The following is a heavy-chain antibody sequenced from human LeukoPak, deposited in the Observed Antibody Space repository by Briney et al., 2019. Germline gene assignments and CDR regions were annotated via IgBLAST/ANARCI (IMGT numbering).Heavy chain of an antibody. J-gene: IGHJ4*02. CDR1: GGSVSSGNYY. CDR2: IYYSGSI. V-gene: IGHV4-61*01. Sequence: PSETLSLTCTVSGGSVSSGNYYWSWIRQPPGKGLEWIGYIYYSGSINYNPSLKSRVTISVDTSKNQFSLKLSSVTAADTAVYDCARGPTLYYFCSSGYYPLFDYWGQGTLVTVSS. CDR3: ARGPTLYYFCSSGYYPLFDY. D-gene: IGHD3-22*01.